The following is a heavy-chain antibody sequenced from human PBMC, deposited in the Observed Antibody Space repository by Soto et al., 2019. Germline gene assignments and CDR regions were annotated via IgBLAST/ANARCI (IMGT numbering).Heavy chain of an antibody. V-gene: IGHV6-1*01. CDR2: TYYRSKWYN. D-gene: IGHD3-10*01. CDR3: AREVRVLSAYHYYCMDV. J-gene: IGHJ6*02. Sequence: SQTLSLTCAISGDTVSDNSAAWNWIRQSPSRGLEWLGRTYYRSKWYNEYAVSVESRITINPDTSENHFSLQLNSVTPEDTAVYYCAREVRVLSAYHYYCMDVWVQGTTVTVSS. CDR1: GDTVSDNSAA.